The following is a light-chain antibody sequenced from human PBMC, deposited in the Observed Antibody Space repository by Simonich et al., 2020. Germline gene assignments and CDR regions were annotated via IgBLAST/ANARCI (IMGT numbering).Light chain of an antibody. Sequence: QSVLTQPPSASGTPAQRVTISCSGSSSNIGSNYVYWYQQLPGTAPKLLIYRNNQRPSGVPDRFSGSKSGTSASLAISGLRSEDEADYYCAAWDDSLSGWVFGGGTKLTVL. V-gene: IGLV1-47*01. CDR2: RNN. J-gene: IGLJ3*02. CDR3: AAWDDSLSGWV. CDR1: SSNIGSNY.